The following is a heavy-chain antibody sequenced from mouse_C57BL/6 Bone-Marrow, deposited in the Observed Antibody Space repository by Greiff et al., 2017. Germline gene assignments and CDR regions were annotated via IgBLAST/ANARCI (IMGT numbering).Heavy chain of an antibody. CDR3: ASIYYYGSSPYYYAMDY. D-gene: IGHD1-1*01. CDR1: GYTFTDYY. J-gene: IGHJ4*01. Sequence: QVQLQQSGPELVKPGASVKISCKASGYTFTDYYINWVKQRPGQGLEWIGWIFPGSGSTYYNEKFKGKATLTVDKSSSTAYMLLSSLTSEDSAVYVCASIYYYGSSPYYYAMDYWGQGTSVTVSS. V-gene: IGHV1-75*01. CDR2: IFPGSGST.